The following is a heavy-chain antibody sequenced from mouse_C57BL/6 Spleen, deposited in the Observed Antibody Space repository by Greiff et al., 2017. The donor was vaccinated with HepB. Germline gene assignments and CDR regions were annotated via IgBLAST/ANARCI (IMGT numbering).Heavy chain of an antibody. CDR3: ARGEDYEGAMDY. CDR1: GYTFTDYN. D-gene: IGHD2-4*01. V-gene: IGHV1-18*01. CDR2: INPNNGGT. Sequence: EVQLQHSGPELVKPGASVKIPCKASGYTFTDYNMDWVKQSHGKSLDWIGDINPNNGGTIYNQKFKGKSTMTVDNSSSTAYMGLRSLTSEDPAVYYCARGEDYEGAMDYWGQGTSVTVSS. J-gene: IGHJ4*01.